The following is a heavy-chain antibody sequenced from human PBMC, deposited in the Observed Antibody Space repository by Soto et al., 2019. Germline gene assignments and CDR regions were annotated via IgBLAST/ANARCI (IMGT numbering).Heavy chain of an antibody. CDR2: ISAYNGNT. CDR1: GYTFTSYG. Sequence: VASVKVSCKASGYTFTSYGISWVRQAPGQGLEWMGWISAYNGNTNYAQKLQGRVTMTTDTSTSTAYMELRSLRSDDTAVYYCARVVGYDSSGYPSENWFDPWGQGTLVTVSS. J-gene: IGHJ5*02. D-gene: IGHD3-22*01. CDR3: ARVVGYDSSGYPSENWFDP. V-gene: IGHV1-18*01.